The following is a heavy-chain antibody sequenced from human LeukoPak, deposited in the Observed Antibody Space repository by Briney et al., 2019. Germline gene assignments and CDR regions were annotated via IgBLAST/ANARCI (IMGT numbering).Heavy chain of an antibody. CDR3: TTDLEVVVVAANYAY. Sequence: GGSLRLSCAASGFTFSNAWMSWVRQAPGKGLEWVGRIKSKTDGGTTDYAAPVKGRLTISRDDSKNTLYLQMNSLKTEDIAVYYCTTDLEVVVVAANYAYWGQGTLVTVSS. J-gene: IGHJ4*02. CDR1: GFTFSNAW. D-gene: IGHD2-15*01. CDR2: IKSKTDGGTT. V-gene: IGHV3-15*01.